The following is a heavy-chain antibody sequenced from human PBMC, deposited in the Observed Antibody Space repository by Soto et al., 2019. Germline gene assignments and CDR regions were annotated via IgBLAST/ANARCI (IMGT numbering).Heavy chain of an antibody. V-gene: IGHV5-10-1*01. CDR1: GYSFTSYW. CDR3: ARSPQIYDSSGYYGVRWFDP. Sequence: PGESLKISCKGSGYSFTSYWISWVRQMPGKGLEWMGRIDPSDSYTNYSPSFQGHVTISADKSISTAYLQWSSLKASDTAMYYCARSPQIYDSSGYYGVRWFDPWGQGTLVAASS. J-gene: IGHJ5*02. D-gene: IGHD3-22*01. CDR2: IDPSDSYT.